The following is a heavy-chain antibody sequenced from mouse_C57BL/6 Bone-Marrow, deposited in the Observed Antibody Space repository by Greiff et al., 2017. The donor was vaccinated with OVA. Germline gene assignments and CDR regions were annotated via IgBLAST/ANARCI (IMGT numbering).Heavy chain of an antibody. CDR1: GYTFTSYW. J-gene: IGHJ3*01. CDR3: AREGDLLWFSAWFAY. D-gene: IGHD2-2*01. CDR2: IDPNSGGT. V-gene: IGHV1-72*01. Sequence: LQQSGAELVKPGASVKLSCKASGYTFTSYWMHWVKQRPGRGLEWIGRIDPNSGGTKYNEKFKSKATLTVDKPSSTAYMQLSSLTSEDSAVYYCAREGDLLWFSAWFAYWGQGTLVTVSA.